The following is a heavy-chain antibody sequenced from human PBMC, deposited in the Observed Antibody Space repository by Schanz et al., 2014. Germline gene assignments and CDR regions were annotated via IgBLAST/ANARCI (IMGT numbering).Heavy chain of an antibody. CDR1: GGTFTSYA. D-gene: IGHD2-21*01. Sequence: QVQLVQSGAEVRKPGSSVRVSCKASGGTFTSYAFSWVRQAPGQGLEWMGKIIPILGMENYAQKFQGRVTITADISTSTVSMELSSLRSEDTAVYYCASDSMGGNFVLDVWGQGTTVTVSS. CDR3: ASDSMGGNFVLDV. J-gene: IGHJ6*02. CDR2: IIPILGME. V-gene: IGHV1-69*04.